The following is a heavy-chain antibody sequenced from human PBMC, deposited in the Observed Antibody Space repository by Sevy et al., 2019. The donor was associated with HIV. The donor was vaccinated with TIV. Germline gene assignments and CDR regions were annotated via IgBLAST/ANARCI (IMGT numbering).Heavy chain of an antibody. CDR1: GFTFSSYG. CDR3: AKDRGHVDTAMATDY. D-gene: IGHD5-18*01. J-gene: IGHJ4*02. V-gene: IGHV3-30*18. CDR2: ISYDGSNK. Sequence: SLILSCAASGFTFSSYGMHWVRQAPGKGLEWVAVISYDGSNKYYADSVKGRFTISRDNSKNTLYLQMNSLRAEDTAVYYCAKDRGHVDTAMATDYWGQGTLVTVSS.